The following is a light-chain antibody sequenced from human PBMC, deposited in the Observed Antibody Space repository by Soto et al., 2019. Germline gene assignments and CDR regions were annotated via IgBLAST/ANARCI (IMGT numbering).Light chain of an antibody. Sequence: DIQMTQSPSSLSASVGDRVTITCRASQGISNSLAWYQQKPGKVPKLLIYTASTLQSGVPSRFCGRGFGTDFTLTITSLQPEDVATYYCQKYNSAPLTFGGGTKVEIK. J-gene: IGKJ4*01. CDR1: QGISNS. CDR3: QKYNSAPLT. V-gene: IGKV1-27*01. CDR2: TAS.